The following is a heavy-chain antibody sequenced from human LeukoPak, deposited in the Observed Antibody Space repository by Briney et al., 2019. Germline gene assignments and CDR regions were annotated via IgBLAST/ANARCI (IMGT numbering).Heavy chain of an antibody. CDR2: INWNGGDT. CDR3: ATDRMAYGSGSSEDH. V-gene: IGHV3-20*04. D-gene: IGHD3-10*01. CDR1: GFTFEDYG. J-gene: IGHJ4*02. Sequence: GRSLRLSCAASGFTFEDYGMSWVRQATGKGLEWVSGINWNGGDTGYADSVTGRFTISRDNAKNSLYVQMNSLRAEDTALYYCATDRMAYGSGSSEDHWGQGTLVTVSS.